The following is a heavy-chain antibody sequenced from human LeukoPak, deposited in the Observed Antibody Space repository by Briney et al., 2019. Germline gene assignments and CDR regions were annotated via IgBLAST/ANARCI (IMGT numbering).Heavy chain of an antibody. V-gene: IGHV1-69*04. CDR2: IIPILGIA. CDR1: GGTFSSYA. J-gene: IGHJ5*02. Sequence: ASVTVSCKASGGTFSSYAISWVRQAPGQGLEWMGRIIPILGIANYAQKFQGRVTITADKSTSTAYMELSSLRSEDTAVYYCARDREDIVVVPAARNWFDPWGQGTLVTVSS. D-gene: IGHD2-2*01. CDR3: ARDREDIVVVPAARNWFDP.